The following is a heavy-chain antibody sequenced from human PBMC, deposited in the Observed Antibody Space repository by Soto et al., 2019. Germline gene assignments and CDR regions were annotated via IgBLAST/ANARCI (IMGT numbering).Heavy chain of an antibody. J-gene: IGHJ4*02. Sequence: EVQLVESGGGLVEPGGSLRLSCAASGFTFNGAWMNWVRQGPGKGLEWVGRVKSKFYGGTIDYAATVKGRFTISRDDTRNTMDMQMNSLRTEDTAMDYSSAYLPDWGVYAFDYCGQGALCTVSS. D-gene: IGHD3-16*01. CDR2: VKSKFYGGTI. CDR1: GFTFNGAW. V-gene: IGHV3-15*07. CDR3: SAYLPDWGVYAFDY.